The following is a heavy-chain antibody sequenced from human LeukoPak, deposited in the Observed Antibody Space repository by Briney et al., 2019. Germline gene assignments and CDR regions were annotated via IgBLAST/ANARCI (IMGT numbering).Heavy chain of an antibody. CDR3: AAVGEYSSGWNPKDDAFDI. V-gene: IGHV1-58*02. Sequence: TSVKVSCKASGFTFTSSAMQWVRQARGQRLEWIGWIVVGSSNTNYAQKFQERVTITRDMSTSTAYMELSSLRSEDTAVYYCAAVGEYSSGWNPKDDAFDIWGQGTMVTVSS. CDR2: IVVGSSNT. D-gene: IGHD6-19*01. J-gene: IGHJ3*02. CDR1: GFTFTSSA.